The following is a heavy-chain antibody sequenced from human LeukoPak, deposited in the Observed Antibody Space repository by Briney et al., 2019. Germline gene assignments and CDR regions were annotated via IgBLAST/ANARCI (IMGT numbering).Heavy chain of an antibody. CDR2: IFYNGNT. CDR1: GGSISSYS. Sequence: PSETLSLTCTVSGGSISSYSWSWIRQPPGKGLEWIGYIFYNGNTNFNPSLKSRVTISLDTSKNQFSLKLSSMTAADTAMYYCARDRPATENWYFDLWGRGTLVTVSS. V-gene: IGHV4-59*01. J-gene: IGHJ2*01. D-gene: IGHD1-26*01. CDR3: ARDRPATENWYFDL.